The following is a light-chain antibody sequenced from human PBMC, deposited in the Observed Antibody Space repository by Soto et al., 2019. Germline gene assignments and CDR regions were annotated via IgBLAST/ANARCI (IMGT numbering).Light chain of an antibody. V-gene: IGKV1-5*03. CDR2: KAS. Sequence: IQVTKSPATLSVSVGDRVTITCRASQTISSWLAWYQQKPGKAPKLLIYKASTLKSGVPSRFSGSGSGTEFTLTISSLQPDDFATYYCQHYTSYSEAFGQGTKVDI. CDR1: QTISSW. J-gene: IGKJ1*01. CDR3: QHYTSYSEA.